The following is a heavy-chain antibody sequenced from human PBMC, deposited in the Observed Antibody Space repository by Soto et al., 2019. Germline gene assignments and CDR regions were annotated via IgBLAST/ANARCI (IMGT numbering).Heavy chain of an antibody. J-gene: IGHJ6*02. Sequence: GESLKISCKGSGYSFTSYWIGWVRQMPGKGLEWMGIIYPGDSDTRYSPSFQGQVTISADKSISTAYLQWSSLKASDTAMYYCARTLGYCSGGSCRTSYYYYYGMYVWGQGTTVTVSS. CDR1: GYSFTSYW. CDR3: ARTLGYCSGGSCRTSYYYYYGMYV. D-gene: IGHD2-15*01. CDR2: IYPGDSDT. V-gene: IGHV5-51*01.